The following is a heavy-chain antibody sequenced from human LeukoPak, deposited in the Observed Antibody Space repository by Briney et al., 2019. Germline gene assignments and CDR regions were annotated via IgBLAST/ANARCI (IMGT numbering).Heavy chain of an antibody. J-gene: IGHJ5*02. CDR1: GGSISSYY. V-gene: IGHV4-59*08. CDR2: IYYSGST. Sequence: SETLSLTCTVSGGSISSYYWNWIRQPPGKGLEGIGYIYYSGSTNYNPSLKSRVTISGDTSKNQFSLKLSSVTAADTAVYYCARSGHAGNYLSWFDPWGQGTLVTVSS. CDR3: ARSGHAGNYLSWFDP. D-gene: IGHD1-7*01.